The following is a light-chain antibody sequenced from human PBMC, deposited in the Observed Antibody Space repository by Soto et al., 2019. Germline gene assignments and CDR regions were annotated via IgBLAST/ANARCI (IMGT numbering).Light chain of an antibody. Sequence: QSVLTQPPPVSGAPGQRVTISCTGSSSNIGAGYDVHWYQHLPGTAPKLLIYGNSNRPSGVPDRFSGSKSGTSASLAITGLQADDEADYYCQSYDSSLSGVVLGGGTKLTVL. CDR3: QSYDSSLSGVV. J-gene: IGLJ2*01. V-gene: IGLV1-40*01. CDR2: GNS. CDR1: SSNIGAGYD.